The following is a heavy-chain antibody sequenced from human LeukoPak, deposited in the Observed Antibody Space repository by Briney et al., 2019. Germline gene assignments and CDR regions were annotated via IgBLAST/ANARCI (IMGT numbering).Heavy chain of an antibody. CDR3: AKPIVLDHYDY. Sequence: HPGGSLRLSCAASGFTFRSYGMHWVRRAPGKGLEWVAFIRYDGNNKYYADSVKGRFTIFRDNSKNTLYLQMNSLRAEDTAVYYCAKPIVLDHYDYWGQGTLVTVSS. D-gene: IGHD2-21*01. CDR2: IRYDGNNK. CDR1: GFTFRSYG. V-gene: IGHV3-30*02. J-gene: IGHJ4*02.